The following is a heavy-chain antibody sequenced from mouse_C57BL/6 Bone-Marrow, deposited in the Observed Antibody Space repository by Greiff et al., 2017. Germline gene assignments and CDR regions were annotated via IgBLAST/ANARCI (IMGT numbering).Heavy chain of an antibody. D-gene: IGHD2-4*01. V-gene: IGHV1-64*01. J-gene: IGHJ4*01. Sequence: QVQLQQPGAELVKPGASVKLSCKASCYTFTSYWMHWVKQRPGQGLEWIGMIHPNSGSTNYNEKFKSKATLTVDKSSSTAYMQLSSLTSEDSAVYYCARDYYYAMDYWGQGTSVTVSS. CDR3: ARDYYYAMDY. CDR1: CYTFTSYW. CDR2: IHPNSGST.